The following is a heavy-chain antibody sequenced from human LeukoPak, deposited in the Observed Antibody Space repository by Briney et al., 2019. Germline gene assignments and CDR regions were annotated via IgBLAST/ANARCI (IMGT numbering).Heavy chain of an antibody. CDR1: GGSISSYY. D-gene: IGHD4-23*01. CDR2: IYYSGST. CDR3: ARELVDGGNSYYFDY. J-gene: IGHJ4*02. V-gene: IGHV4-59*12. Sequence: SETLSLTCTVSGGSISSYYWSWIRQPPGKGVEWIGYIYYSGSTNYNPSLKSRVTISVDTSKNQFSLKLSSVTAADTAVYYCARELVDGGNSYYFDYWGQGTLVTVSS.